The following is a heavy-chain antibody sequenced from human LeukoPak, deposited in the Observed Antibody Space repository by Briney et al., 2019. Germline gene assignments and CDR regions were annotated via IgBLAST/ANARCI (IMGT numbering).Heavy chain of an antibody. CDR2: ISYDGSKK. CDR3: ARDVGSYPVD. CDR1: GFALSSYG. J-gene: IGHJ4*02. Sequence: GGSPRLSCAASGFALSSYGIHWVRQGPGKGVEWVAAISYDGSKKYYADSVKGRFTISRDTSKNTVYLEMNSLRAQGTAVYYCARDVGSYPVDWGQGTLVSVSS. V-gene: IGHV3-33*01. D-gene: IGHD2-21*01.